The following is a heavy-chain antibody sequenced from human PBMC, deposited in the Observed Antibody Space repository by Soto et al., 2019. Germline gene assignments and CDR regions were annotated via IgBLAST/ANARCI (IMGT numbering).Heavy chain of an antibody. CDR3: ARDLWVIHLSSYYYYGMDV. J-gene: IGHJ6*02. CDR2: IIPIFGTA. V-gene: IGHV1-69*01. D-gene: IGHD2-21*01. Sequence: QVQLVQSGAEVKKPGSSVKVSCKASGGTFSSYAISWVRQAPGQGLEWMGGIIPIFGTANYAQKFQGSVTITADESTSTAYMELSSLRSEDTAVYYCARDLWVIHLSSYYYYGMDVWGQGTTVTVSS. CDR1: GGTFSSYA.